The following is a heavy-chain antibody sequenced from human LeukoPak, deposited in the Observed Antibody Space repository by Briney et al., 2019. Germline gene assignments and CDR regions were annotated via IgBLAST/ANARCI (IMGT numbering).Heavy chain of an antibody. V-gene: IGHV1-69*13. D-gene: IGHD3-10*01. CDR1: GGTFSSYA. J-gene: IGHJ5*02. Sequence: ASVKVSCKASGGTFSSYAISWVRQAPGQGLEWMGGIIPIFGTANYAQKFQGRVTITADESTSTAYMELSSLRSEDTAVYYCASQRAYGSGSYFRFDPWGQGTLVTVSP. CDR3: ASQRAYGSGSYFRFDP. CDR2: IIPIFGTA.